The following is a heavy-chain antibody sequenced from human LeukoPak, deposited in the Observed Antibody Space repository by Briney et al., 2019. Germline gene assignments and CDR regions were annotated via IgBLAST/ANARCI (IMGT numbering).Heavy chain of an antibody. CDR1: GYTFTGYY. CDR2: MNPNSGNT. V-gene: IGHV1-8*02. J-gene: IGHJ5*02. Sequence: ASVKVSCKASGYTFTGYYMHWVRQAPGQGLEWMGWMNPNSGNTGYAQKFQGRVTMTRNTSISTAYMELSSLRSEDTAVYYCARGEGFDPWGQGTLVTVSS. CDR3: ARGEGFDP.